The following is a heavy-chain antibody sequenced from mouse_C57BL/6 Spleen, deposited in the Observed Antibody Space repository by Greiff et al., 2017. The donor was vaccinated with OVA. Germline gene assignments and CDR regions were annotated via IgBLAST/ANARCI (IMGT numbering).Heavy chain of an antibody. CDR2: ISGGGGNN. CDR3: ARQRPLYYFDY. CDR1: GFTFSSYT. J-gene: IGHJ2*01. D-gene: IGHD6-1*01. V-gene: IGHV5-9*01. Sequence: EVKLVESGGGLVKPGGSLKLSCAASGFTFSSYTMSWVRQTPEKRLEWVATISGGGGNNSYPDSVMGRLTISRDKAKKTLYLQMSSLRSEDTALYYCARQRPLYYFDYWGQGTTLTVSS.